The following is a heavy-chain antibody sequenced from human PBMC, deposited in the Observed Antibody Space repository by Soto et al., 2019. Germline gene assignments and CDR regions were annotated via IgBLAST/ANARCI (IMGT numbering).Heavy chain of an antibody. CDR1: EFTFSSYE. V-gene: IGHV3-48*03. CDR2: ISSSGTTI. D-gene: IGHD6-13*01. J-gene: IGHJ4*02. CDR3: VRFGGAAAGPGDY. Sequence: EVQLVESGGGLVQPGGSLRLSCVASEFTFSSYEMNWVRQAPGKALEWVSYISSSGTTIYYTDSGKGRFTISRDNAKKSLYLQMNSLRAEDTAVYYCVRFGGAAAGPGDYWGQGTLVTVSS.